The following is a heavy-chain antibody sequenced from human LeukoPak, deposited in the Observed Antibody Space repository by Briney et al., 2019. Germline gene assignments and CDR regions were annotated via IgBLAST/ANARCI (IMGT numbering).Heavy chain of an antibody. D-gene: IGHD3-10*01. V-gene: IGHV1-8*01. J-gene: IGHJ3*02. CDR3: AREREFDAFEI. CDR1: GYTFTIYD. Sequence: VASVKVSCKASGYTFTIYDINWVRQAPGQGLEWMGWMNPNSGNTGYAQKFQGRVTMTRNTSISTAYMELSGLRSEDTAVYYCAREREFDAFEIWGQGTMVTVSS. CDR2: MNPNSGNT.